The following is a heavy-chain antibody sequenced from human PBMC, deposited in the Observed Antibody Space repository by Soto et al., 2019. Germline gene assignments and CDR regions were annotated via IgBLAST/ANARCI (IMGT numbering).Heavy chain of an antibody. CDR1: GFTVSSNY. J-gene: IGHJ4*02. D-gene: IGHD3-22*01. CDR2: IYSGGST. Sequence: PGGSLRLSCAASGFTVSSNYMSWVRQAPGKGLEWVSVIYSGGSTYYADSVKGRFTISRDNSKNTLYLQMNSLRAEDTAVYYCARVGITMIVAYWGQGTLVTVSS. CDR3: ARVGITMIVAY. V-gene: IGHV3-53*01.